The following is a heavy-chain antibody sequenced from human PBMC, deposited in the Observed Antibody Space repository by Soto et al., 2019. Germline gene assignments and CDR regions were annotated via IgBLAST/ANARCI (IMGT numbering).Heavy chain of an antibody. CDR3: GRRGICYDPLDY. D-gene: IGHD2-2*01. Sequence: SETLSLTCTVAGGPVNGFYWSWIRQPPGKGLEWLGYIYYAGTTNYNPSLQSRLTISLDTSKNQFSLILNSVTAADTAMYWCGRRGICYDPLDYWGQGRLVT. CDR1: GGPVNGFY. J-gene: IGHJ4*02. V-gene: IGHV4-59*08. CDR2: IYYAGTT.